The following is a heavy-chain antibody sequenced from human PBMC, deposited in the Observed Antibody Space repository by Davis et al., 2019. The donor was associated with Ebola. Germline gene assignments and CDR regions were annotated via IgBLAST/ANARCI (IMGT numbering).Heavy chain of an antibody. D-gene: IGHD1/OR15-1a*01. CDR1: GGSLSYHY. V-gene: IGHV4-59*08. J-gene: IGHJ4*02. CDR2: IYYGGSP. Sequence: SETLSLTCTVSGGSLSYHYWRWIRQTPGKGLEFLGYIYYGGSPNYNPSLKSRVTISVDTSKNQFSLKLSSVTAADTAVYYCANREVEHRGWGWNFDYWGQGTLVTVSS. CDR3: ANREVEHRGWGWNFDY.